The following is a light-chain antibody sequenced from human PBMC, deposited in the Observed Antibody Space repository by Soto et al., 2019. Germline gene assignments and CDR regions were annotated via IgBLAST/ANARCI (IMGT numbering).Light chain of an antibody. CDR2: EVS. V-gene: IGLV2-14*01. J-gene: IGLJ1*01. Sequence: QSALTQPASVSGSPGQSLTISCTGTSSDIGGYDFVSWYRQQPGKAPKLLIYEVSHRPSGVSSRFSASKSGNTASLTISGLQAADEGDYYCRSYTISSTTVFGTGTKVTVL. CDR3: RSYTISSTTV. CDR1: SSDIGGYDF.